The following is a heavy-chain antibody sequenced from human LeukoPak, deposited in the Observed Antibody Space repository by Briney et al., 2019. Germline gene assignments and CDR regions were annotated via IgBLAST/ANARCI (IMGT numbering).Heavy chain of an antibody. CDR3: AAHMVRGVNYFDY. V-gene: IGHV1-46*01. CDR2: INPSGGST. Sequence: ASVKVSCKASGYTFTSYYMHWVRQAPGQGLEWMGIINPSGGSTNYAQKFQERVTITRDMSTSTAYMELSSLRSEDTAVYYCAAHMVRGVNYFDYWGQGTLVTVSS. J-gene: IGHJ4*02. D-gene: IGHD3-10*01. CDR1: GYTFTSYY.